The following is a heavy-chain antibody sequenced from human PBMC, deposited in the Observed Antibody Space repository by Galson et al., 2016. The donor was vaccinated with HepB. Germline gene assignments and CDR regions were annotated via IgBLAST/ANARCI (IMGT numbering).Heavy chain of an antibody. CDR1: GYMFTSYG. V-gene: IGHV1-18*04. CDR2: ISTFNGKT. CDR3: ARGVGGVGDYSEGYYYHYYIDV. D-gene: IGHD3-16*01. J-gene: IGHJ6*03. Sequence: SVKVSCKASGYMFTSYGISWVRQAPGQGLEWMGWISTFNGKTDFARKFQGRVTMTTDTSTNTALMDLRSLRSDDTAVYYCARGVGGVGDYSEGYYYHYYIDVWGTGSTVTVTS.